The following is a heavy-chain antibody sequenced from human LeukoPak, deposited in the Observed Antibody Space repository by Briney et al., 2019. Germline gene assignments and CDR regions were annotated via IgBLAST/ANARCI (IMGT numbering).Heavy chain of an antibody. Sequence: ASVKVSCKASGYTFTGYYMHWVRQAPGQGLEWMGRINPNSGGTNYAQKFQGRVTMTRDTSNSTAYMDLSRLRSDDTAVYYCARVKQWLGGVDYWGQGTLVTVSS. D-gene: IGHD6-19*01. J-gene: IGHJ4*02. CDR3: ARVKQWLGGVDY. V-gene: IGHV1-2*06. CDR2: INPNSGGT. CDR1: GYTFTGYY.